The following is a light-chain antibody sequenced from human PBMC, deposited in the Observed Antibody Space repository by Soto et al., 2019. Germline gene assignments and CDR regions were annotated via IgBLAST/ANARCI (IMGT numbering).Light chain of an antibody. V-gene: IGLV2-11*01. CDR2: DVS. J-gene: IGLJ1*01. Sequence: QSVLTQPRSVSGSPGQSVTISCTGTSSDVGGYNYVSWYQQHPGKAPKLMIYDVSKRPSGVPDRFSGSKSGNTASLTISGLQAEDEADYYCCSYAGTYNLYVFGTGTKV. CDR1: SSDVGGYNY. CDR3: CSYAGTYNLYV.